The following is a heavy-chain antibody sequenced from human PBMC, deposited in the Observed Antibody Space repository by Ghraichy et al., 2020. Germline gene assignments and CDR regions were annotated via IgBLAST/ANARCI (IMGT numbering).Heavy chain of an antibody. Sequence: SQTLSLTCSVSGGSMSYYWSWIRQSPGKGLEWIGYIRDSGTTNYNPSLKSRVSMSIDTSKNQFSLKMTSVTAADMAVYYCARPALLSSGHAMAFDIWGQGTMVTVSS. CDR2: IRDSGTT. J-gene: IGHJ3*02. V-gene: IGHV4-59*01. CDR3: ARPALLSSGHAMAFDI. CDR1: GGSMSYY. D-gene: IGHD3-22*01.